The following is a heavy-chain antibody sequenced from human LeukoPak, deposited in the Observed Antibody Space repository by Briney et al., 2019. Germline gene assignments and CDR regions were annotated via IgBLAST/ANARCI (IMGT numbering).Heavy chain of an antibody. J-gene: IGHJ5*02. CDR1: GYTFTGYY. Sequence: ASVKVSCKDSGYTFTGYYMHWVRQAPGQGLEWMGRINPNSGGTNYAQKFQGRVTMTRDTSISTAYMELSRLRSDDTAVYYCARDKAVVAATFWFDPWGQGTLVTVSS. D-gene: IGHD2-15*01. V-gene: IGHV1-2*06. CDR2: INPNSGGT. CDR3: ARDKAVVAATFWFDP.